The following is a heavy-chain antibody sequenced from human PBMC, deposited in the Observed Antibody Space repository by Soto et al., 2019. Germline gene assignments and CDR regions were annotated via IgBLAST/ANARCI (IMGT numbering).Heavy chain of an antibody. CDR2: INPNGGST. CDR1: ADTFTSYY. Sequence: ASVKVSCKAPADTFTSYYIHWVRQAPGHGLEWMGIINPNGGSTRFAQTFQGRITMTTDTSTSTVYMELRSLRSEDTAVYYCATPTPLRGAMITNINFDFWGQGTPVTVSS. CDR3: ATPTPLRGAMITNINFDF. D-gene: IGHD3-10*01. V-gene: IGHV1-46*01. J-gene: IGHJ4*02.